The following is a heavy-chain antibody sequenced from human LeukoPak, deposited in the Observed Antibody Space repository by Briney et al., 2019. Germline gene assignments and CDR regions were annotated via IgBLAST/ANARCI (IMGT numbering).Heavy chain of an antibody. CDR2: IYYSGST. V-gene: IGHV4-59*11. D-gene: IGHD3-10*01. CDR3: ARYGPHAGGSTKYYFDY. CDR1: GGSISSPY. J-gene: IGHJ4*02. Sequence: PSETLSLTCTVSGGSISSPYWSWIRQPPGKGLEWIGYIYYSGSTNYNPSLKSRVTISVDTSKNQFSLKLSSVTAADTAVYYCARYGPHAGGSTKYYFDYWGQGTLVTVSS.